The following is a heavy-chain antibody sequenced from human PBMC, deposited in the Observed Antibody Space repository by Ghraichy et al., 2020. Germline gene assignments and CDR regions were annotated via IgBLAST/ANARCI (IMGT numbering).Heavy chain of an antibody. CDR2: IKQDGSEK. CDR1: GFTFSSYW. Sequence: GESLNISCAASGFTFSSYWMSWVRQAPGKGLEWVANIKQDGSEKYYVDSVKGRFTISRDNAKNSLYLQMNSLRAEDTAVYYCARDATYYYDSSGYPGLDYWGQGTLVTVSS. V-gene: IGHV3-7*01. CDR3: ARDATYYYDSSGYPGLDY. D-gene: IGHD3-22*01. J-gene: IGHJ4*02.